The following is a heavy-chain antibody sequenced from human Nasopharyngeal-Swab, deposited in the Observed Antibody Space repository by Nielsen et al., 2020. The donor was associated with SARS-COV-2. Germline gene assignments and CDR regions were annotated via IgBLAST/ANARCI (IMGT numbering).Heavy chain of an antibody. CDR3: ARARVTMIVVNAFDI. J-gene: IGHJ3*02. CDR1: GGSISSSSYY. CDR2: IYYSGST. D-gene: IGHD3-22*01. Sequence: SETLSLTCPVSGGSISSSSYYWSWIRQHPGKGLEWIGYIYYSGSTYYNPSLKSRVTISVDTSKNQFSLKLSSVTAADTAVYYCARARVTMIVVNAFDIWGQGTMVTVSS. V-gene: IGHV4-31*03.